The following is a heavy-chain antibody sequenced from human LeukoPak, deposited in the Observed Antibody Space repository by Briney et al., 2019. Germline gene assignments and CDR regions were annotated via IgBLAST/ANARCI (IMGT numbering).Heavy chain of an antibody. CDR1: GFIFSSYE. D-gene: IGHD3-16*01. CDR3: ARSFMTSSDY. V-gene: IGHV3-48*03. Sequence: GGSLRLVCAASGFIFSSYEMNWVRQAPGKGLEWVSSISSSGGLIYYADSVQGPFTISRDNAKNSLYLQMNSLRAEDTAVYYCARSFMTSSDYWGQGAMVTVSS. J-gene: IGHJ4*02. CDR2: ISSSGGLI.